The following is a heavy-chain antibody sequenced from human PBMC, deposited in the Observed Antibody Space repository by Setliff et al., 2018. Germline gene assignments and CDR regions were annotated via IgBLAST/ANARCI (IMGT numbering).Heavy chain of an antibody. CDR3: ARGNMDVVAAGGKYSGLAF. Sequence: LVKVSCKTSGGTFKNHAISWVRQAPGQGLEWMGGTIPMFDRPNYAQKFQGRVAITADESTNTAYIEISSLRYEDTAVYYCARGNMDVVAAGGKYSGLAFWGQGTTVTVSS. J-gene: IGHJ6*02. D-gene: IGHD6-13*01. CDR2: TIPMFDRP. CDR1: GGTFKNHA. V-gene: IGHV1-69*13.